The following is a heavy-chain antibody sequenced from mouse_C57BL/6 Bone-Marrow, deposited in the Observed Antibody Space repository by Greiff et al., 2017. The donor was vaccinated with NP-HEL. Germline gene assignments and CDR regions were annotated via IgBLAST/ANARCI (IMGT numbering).Heavy chain of an antibody. CDR2: INPSTGGT. Sequence: VQLQQSGPELVKPGASVKISCKASGYSFTGYYMNWVKQSPEKSLEWIGEINPSTGGTTYNQKFKAKATLTVDKSSSTAYMQLKSLTSEDSAVYYCARGDYSNYVNYWGQGTTLTVSS. CDR1: GYSFTGYY. V-gene: IGHV1-42*01. J-gene: IGHJ2*01. CDR3: ARGDYSNYVNY. D-gene: IGHD2-5*01.